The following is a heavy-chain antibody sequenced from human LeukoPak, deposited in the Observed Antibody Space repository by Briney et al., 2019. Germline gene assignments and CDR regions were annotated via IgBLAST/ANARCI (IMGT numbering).Heavy chain of an antibody. CDR2: ISSSSSYI. D-gene: IGHD3-9*01. Sequence: GGSLRLSCAASGFTFSSYSMNWVRQAPGKGLEWVSSISSSSSYIYYADSVKGRFTISRDNAKNSLYLQMNSLRAEDTAVYYCARMPDILTGLDSWGQGTLVTVSS. J-gene: IGHJ4*02. CDR1: GFTFSSYS. V-gene: IGHV3-21*04. CDR3: ARMPDILTGLDS.